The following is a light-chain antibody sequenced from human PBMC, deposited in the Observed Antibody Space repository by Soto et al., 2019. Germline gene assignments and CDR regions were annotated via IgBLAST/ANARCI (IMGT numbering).Light chain of an antibody. V-gene: IGKV1-5*03. J-gene: IGKJ1*01. Sequence: DIQMTQSPSTLSASVGDRVTITCRASQSISSWLAWYQQKPGKAPKLLIYKASSSESGVPSRFSGSGSGTEFTLTISSLQPYDFATYDCQQYNSYRTFGQGTKVEIK. CDR3: QQYNSYRT. CDR2: KAS. CDR1: QSISSW.